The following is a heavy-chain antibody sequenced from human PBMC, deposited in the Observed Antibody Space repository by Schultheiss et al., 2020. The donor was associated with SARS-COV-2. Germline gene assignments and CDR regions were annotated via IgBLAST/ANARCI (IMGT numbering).Heavy chain of an antibody. Sequence: SETLSLTCTVSGGSISSGGYYWSWIRQHPGKGLEWIGYIYYSGSTYYNPSLKSRVTISVDTSKNQFSLKLSSVTAADTAVYYCAREPYYDILTGSGKKNWFDPWGQGTLVTVSS. D-gene: IGHD3-9*01. V-gene: IGHV4-31*03. CDR1: GGSISSGGYY. J-gene: IGHJ5*02. CDR2: IYYSGST. CDR3: AREPYYDILTGSGKKNWFDP.